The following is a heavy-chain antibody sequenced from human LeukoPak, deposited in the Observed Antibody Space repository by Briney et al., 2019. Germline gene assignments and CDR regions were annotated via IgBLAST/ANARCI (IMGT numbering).Heavy chain of an antibody. J-gene: IGHJ4*02. CDR2: IYYSGST. D-gene: IGHD1-26*01. V-gene: IGHV4-59*02. CDR3: ASSPKSIVGAGAHFDY. Sequence: SETLSLTCTVSGGSVSSYYWSWIRQPPGKGLEWIGYIYYSGSTNYNPSLKSRVTISVDTSKNQFSLKLSSVTAADTAVYYCASSPKSIVGAGAHFDYWGQGTLVTVSS. CDR1: GGSVSSYY.